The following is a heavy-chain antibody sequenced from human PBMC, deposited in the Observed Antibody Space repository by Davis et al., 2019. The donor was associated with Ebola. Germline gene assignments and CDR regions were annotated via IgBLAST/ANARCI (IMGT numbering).Heavy chain of an antibody. CDR3: ARTSIVGTTTTASDI. D-gene: IGHD1-26*01. J-gene: IGHJ3*02. CDR1: GYTFKNYA. CDR2: ISAYNGNT. V-gene: IGHV1-18*01. Sequence: ASVKVSCKASGYTFKNYAISWVRQAPGQGLEWMGWISAYNGNTNYAQILQGRVTMTTDTSTGTDYMELRSLRSDDTAVYFCARTSIVGTTTTASDIWGQGTKVTVSS.